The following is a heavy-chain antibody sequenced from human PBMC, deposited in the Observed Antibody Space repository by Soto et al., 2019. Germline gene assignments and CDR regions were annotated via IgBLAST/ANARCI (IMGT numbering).Heavy chain of an antibody. D-gene: IGHD3-10*01. Sequence: GGSLRLSCAASGFTVSSNYMSWVRQAPGKGLEWVSVIYSGGSTYYADSVKGRFTIPRDNSKNTLYLQMNSLRAEDTAVYYCARGPLWFWERPHYHKDVWGKGTTVTVSS. CDR3: ARGPLWFWERPHYHKDV. V-gene: IGHV3-66*01. CDR1: GFTVSSNY. CDR2: IYSGGST. J-gene: IGHJ6*03.